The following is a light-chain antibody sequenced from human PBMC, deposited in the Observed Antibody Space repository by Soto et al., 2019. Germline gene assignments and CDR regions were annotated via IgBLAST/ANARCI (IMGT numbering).Light chain of an antibody. Sequence: QSVLTQPPSVSGSPGQSVTLSCTGTSSDVGSYNRVSRYQQPPGTAPRLMIYEVSNRPSGVPDRFSGSKSGNTASLTISGLQAEDEADYYCSSYTSSNTLVFGTGTKLTVL. V-gene: IGLV2-18*02. CDR1: SSDVGSYNR. CDR3: SSYTSSNTLV. CDR2: EVS. J-gene: IGLJ1*01.